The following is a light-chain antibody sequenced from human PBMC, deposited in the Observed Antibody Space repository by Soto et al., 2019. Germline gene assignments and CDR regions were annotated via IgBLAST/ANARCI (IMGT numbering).Light chain of an antibody. CDR2: ENN. V-gene: IGLV1-51*02. J-gene: IGLJ3*02. CDR3: GTWDSSLSANWV. CDR1: SSNIGNNY. Sequence: QSVLTQPPSVSAAPGQKVTISCSGSSSNIGNNYVSWYQQLPGTAPELLIYENNKRPSGIPDRFSGSKSGTSATLGITGLQTGGEADYYCGTWDSSLSANWVFGGGTKLTVL.